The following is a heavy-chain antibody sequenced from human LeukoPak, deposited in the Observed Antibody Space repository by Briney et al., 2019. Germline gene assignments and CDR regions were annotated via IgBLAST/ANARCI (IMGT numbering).Heavy chain of an antibody. D-gene: IGHD5-18*01. J-gene: IGHJ4*02. CDR1: GFIFSNYG. V-gene: IGHV3-30*18. CDR3: AKLGDLDTAMVFES. CDR2: ISFDGSFR. Sequence: PGGSLRLSCTTSGFIFSNYGMHWVRQAPGKGLEWVADISFDGSFRYYADSVKGRFTISRDNSKNTVYLQMSSLRTEDTAVYYCAKLGDLDTAMVFESWGQGTLVTVSS.